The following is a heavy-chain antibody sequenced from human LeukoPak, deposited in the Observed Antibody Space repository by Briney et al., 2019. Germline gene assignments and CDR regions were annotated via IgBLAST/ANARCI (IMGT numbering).Heavy chain of an antibody. CDR2: INPNGDRT. D-gene: IGHD4-23*01. J-gene: IGHJ3*01. V-gene: IGHV1-46*01. Sequence: ASVKVSCKASDNTFTNYYMHWVRQAPGQGLEWLGIINPNGDRTNYAQTFQGRVTMTRDTSTTTVYMELSSLRSEDTAVYYCARDMSTRVTPISYAFDVWGQGTMVTVSS. CDR1: DNTFTNYY. CDR3: ARDMSTRVTPISYAFDV.